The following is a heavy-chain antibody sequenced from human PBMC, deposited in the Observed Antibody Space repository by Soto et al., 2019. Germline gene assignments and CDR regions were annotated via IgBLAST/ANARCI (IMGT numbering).Heavy chain of an antibody. D-gene: IGHD3-22*01. CDR2: IYPGDSDT. V-gene: IGHV5-51*01. CDR1: GYSFTSYW. Sequence: XESLEISCKGSGYSFTSYWIGWVRQMPGKGLEWMGIIYPGDSDTRYSPSFQGQVAISADKSISTAYLQWSSLKASDTAMYYCARHKRNYYDSSGFYYGMDVWGQGTTVTVSS. J-gene: IGHJ6*02. CDR3: ARHKRNYYDSSGFYYGMDV.